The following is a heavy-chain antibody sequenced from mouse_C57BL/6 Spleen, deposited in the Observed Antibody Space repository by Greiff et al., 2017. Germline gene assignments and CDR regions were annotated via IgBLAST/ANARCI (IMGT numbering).Heavy chain of an antibody. J-gene: IGHJ2*01. V-gene: IGHV1-59*01. D-gene: IGHD2-3*01. CDR1: GYTFTSYW. CDR3: ARLHDGYYGDY. CDR2: IDPSDSYT. Sequence: QVQLQQPGAELVRPGTSVKLSCKASGYTFTSYWMHWVKQRPGQGLEWIGLIDPSDSYTNYNQKFKGKATLTVDTSSSTAYMQLSSLTSEDSAVYYCARLHDGYYGDYWGQGTTLTVSS.